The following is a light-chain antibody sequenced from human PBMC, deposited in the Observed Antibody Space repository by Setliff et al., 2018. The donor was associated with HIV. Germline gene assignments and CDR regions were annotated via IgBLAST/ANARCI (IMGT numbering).Light chain of an antibody. V-gene: IGKV1-39*01. J-gene: IGKJ1*01. CDR3: QQHSGT. Sequence: QMTQSPSSLSASVGDRVTITCRARQSLGNYLNWYQHRPGQAPKLLISHASNLQSTVPSRFSGTGSGTDFTLTISSLQPEDFATYYCQQHSGTFGQGTKVDIK. CDR1: QSLGNY. CDR2: HAS.